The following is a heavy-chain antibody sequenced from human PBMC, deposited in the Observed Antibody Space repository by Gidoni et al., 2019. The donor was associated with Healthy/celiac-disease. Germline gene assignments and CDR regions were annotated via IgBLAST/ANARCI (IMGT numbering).Heavy chain of an antibody. V-gene: IGHV4-59*01. CDR1: GGSISSYY. J-gene: IGHJ4*02. CDR3: ARSGHYYDSSGYYHLLDY. Sequence: QVQLQASGPGLVKPSETLSLTCTVSGGSISSYYWSWIRQPPGKGLEWIGYIYYSGSTNYNPSLKSRVTISVDTSKNQFSLKLSSVTAADTAVYYCARSGHYYDSSGYYHLLDYWGQGTLVTVSS. D-gene: IGHD3-22*01. CDR2: IYYSGST.